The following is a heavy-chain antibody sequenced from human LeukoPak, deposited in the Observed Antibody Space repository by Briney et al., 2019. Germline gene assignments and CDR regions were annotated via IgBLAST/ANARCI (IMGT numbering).Heavy chain of an antibody. Sequence: AGGSLRLSCAASGFTFSSYAMSWVRQAPGKGLEWVSAISGSGGSTYYADSVKGRFTISRDNSKNTLYLQMNSLRAEDTAVYYCAKSLSYYYDSSGYFHWGQGTLVTVSS. CDR1: GFTFSSYA. CDR3: AKSLSYYYDSSGYFH. J-gene: IGHJ4*02. CDR2: ISGSGGST. V-gene: IGHV3-23*01. D-gene: IGHD3-22*01.